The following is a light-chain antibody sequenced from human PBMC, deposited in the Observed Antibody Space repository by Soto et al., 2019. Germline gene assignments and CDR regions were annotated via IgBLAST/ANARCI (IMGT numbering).Light chain of an antibody. V-gene: IGKV3-11*01. CDR3: QQRRNWPIT. CDR2: DVS. CDR1: QSIGTY. J-gene: IGKJ5*01. Sequence: EIVLTQSPATLSLSPGERATLSCRASQSIGTYLAWYQQKPGQAPRLLIYDVSNRATGLPARFSGSGSGTDFTLTISSLEPEDFAVYYCQQRRNWPITFGQGTRLEIK.